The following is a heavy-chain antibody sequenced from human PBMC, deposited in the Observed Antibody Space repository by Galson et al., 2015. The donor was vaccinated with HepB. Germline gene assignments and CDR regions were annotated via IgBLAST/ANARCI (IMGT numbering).Heavy chain of an antibody. Sequence: SLRLSCAASGFAFSRYAVTWVRQAPGKGLEWVSTISVTGDITYYSESVKGRFTISRDNSKNTLYLHMNSLRAEDTAVYSCARAFVPVTTSDLVSNTKAPLDYWGKGTLVTVSS. V-gene: IGHV3-23*01. D-gene: IGHD2/OR15-2a*01. CDR2: ISVTGDIT. CDR1: GFAFSRYA. CDR3: ARAFVPVTTSDLVSNTKAPLDY. J-gene: IGHJ4*02.